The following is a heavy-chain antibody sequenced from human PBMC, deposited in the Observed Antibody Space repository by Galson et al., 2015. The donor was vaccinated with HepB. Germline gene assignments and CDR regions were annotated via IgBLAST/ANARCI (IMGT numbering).Heavy chain of an antibody. CDR2: ISYDESNK. J-gene: IGHJ4*02. CDR1: GFTXSNYG. D-gene: IGHD6-19*01. CDR3: AKDPYLYSALAGTMAGFDY. Sequence: SLRLSXXXSGFTXSNYGMHWVRQAPGKGLEXXXVISYDESNKYYADSVKGRFTISRDNSKNTLYLXMNSLRAEDTALYYCAKDPYLYSALAGTMAGFDYWGQGTLVTVSS. V-gene: IGHV3-30*18.